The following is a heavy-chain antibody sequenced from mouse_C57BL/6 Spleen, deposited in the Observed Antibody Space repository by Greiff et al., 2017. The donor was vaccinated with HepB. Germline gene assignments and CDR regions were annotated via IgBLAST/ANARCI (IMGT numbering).Heavy chain of an antibody. Sequence: EVKLMESGAELVKPGASVKLSCTASGFNIKDYYMHWVKQRTEQGLEWIGRIDPEDGETKYAPKFQGKATITADTSSNTAYLQLSSLTSEDTAVYYCARFTTVVAGDYYAMDYWGQGTSVTVSS. CDR2: IDPEDGET. D-gene: IGHD1-1*01. J-gene: IGHJ4*01. V-gene: IGHV14-2*01. CDR1: GFNIKDYY. CDR3: ARFTTVVAGDYYAMDY.